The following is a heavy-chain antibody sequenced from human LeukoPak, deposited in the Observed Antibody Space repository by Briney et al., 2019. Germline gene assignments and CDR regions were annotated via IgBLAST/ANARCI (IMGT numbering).Heavy chain of an antibody. V-gene: IGHV3-74*01. Sequence: PGGSLRLSCAASGFTFSSYWMRWVRQAPGKGLVWVSRINSDGSSTSYADSVKGRFTISRDNAKNTLYLQMNSLRAEDTAVYYCARSGTLTGAYYFDYWGQGTLVTVSS. J-gene: IGHJ4*02. CDR2: INSDGSST. CDR3: ARSGTLTGAYYFDY. D-gene: IGHD7-27*01. CDR1: GFTFSSYW.